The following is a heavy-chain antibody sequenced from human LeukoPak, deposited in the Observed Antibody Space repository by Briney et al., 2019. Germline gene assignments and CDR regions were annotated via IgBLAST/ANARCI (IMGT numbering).Heavy chain of an antibody. D-gene: IGHD3-16*02. CDR2: INPSGSST. CDR3: ARDNSVGDIAWWFDP. Sequence: ASVKVSCKASGCSFTSHYMHWVRQAPGQGLEWMGLINPSGSSTLYAQKFQGRVTMTRDMSTTTDYMELSSLRSEDTAVYYCARDNSVGDIAWWFDPWGQGTLVTVSS. J-gene: IGHJ5*02. CDR1: GCSFTSHY. V-gene: IGHV1-46*01.